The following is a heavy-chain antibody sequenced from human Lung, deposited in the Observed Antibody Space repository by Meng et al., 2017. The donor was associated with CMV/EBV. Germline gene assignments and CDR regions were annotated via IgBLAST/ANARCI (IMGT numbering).Heavy chain of an antibody. Sequence: GESLKISCAVSGFTVSSNYMNWVRQAPGKGLEWVSIIYGGTGTYYADSVKGRFSISRDNSKNTVYLQMDSLSPADTAVYYCARAGAFPQYFDYWGQGPVVTVSS. CDR2: IYGGTGT. CDR1: GFTVSSNY. CDR3: ARAGAFPQYFDY. V-gene: IGHV3-53*01. J-gene: IGHJ4*02. D-gene: IGHD3-16*01.